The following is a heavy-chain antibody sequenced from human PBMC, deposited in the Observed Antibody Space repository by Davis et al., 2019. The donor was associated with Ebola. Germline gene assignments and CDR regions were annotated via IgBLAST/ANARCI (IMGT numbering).Heavy chain of an antibody. V-gene: IGHV2-5*02. J-gene: IGHJ4*02. CDR2: IHWDGDK. D-gene: IGHD4-17*01. Sequence: SGPTLVKPTQTLTLTCTFSGFSFRTTGVNVGWIRQPPGKALEWPALIHWDGDKRYNSSLESRLSITKDTSKSQVVLTLTNMGPVDTATYYCAHSPTVTTHFDSWGPGTLVTVSS. CDR1: GFSFRTTGVN. CDR3: AHSPTVTTHFDS.